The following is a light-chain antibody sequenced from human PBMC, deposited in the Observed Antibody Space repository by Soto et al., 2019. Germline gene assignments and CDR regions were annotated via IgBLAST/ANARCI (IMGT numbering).Light chain of an antibody. CDR2: QAS. CDR1: QSITNW. Sequence: DIRMTQSPSTLSASVGDRVTITCRASQSITNWLAWYQQKPGKAPKLLIYQASKLISGVPPRFSGSGSGTEFTLTISSLQPDDFATYYCQQYNVYSYTFGQGTKLEIK. J-gene: IGKJ2*01. CDR3: QQYNVYSYT. V-gene: IGKV1-5*03.